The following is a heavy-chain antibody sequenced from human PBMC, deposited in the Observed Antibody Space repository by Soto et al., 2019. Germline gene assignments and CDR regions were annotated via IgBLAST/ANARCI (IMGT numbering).Heavy chain of an antibody. CDR3: ARGRRWELPGWFDP. CDR2: MNPNSGNT. D-gene: IGHD1-26*01. J-gene: IGHJ5*02. Sequence: QVQLVQSGAEVKKPGASVKVSCKASGYTFTSYDINGVRQATGQGLGWMGWMNPNSGNTGYAQKLQGRVTMTRNTSISTAYMELSSLRSEDTAVYYCARGRRWELPGWFDPWGQGTLVTVSS. V-gene: IGHV1-8*01. CDR1: GYTFTSYD.